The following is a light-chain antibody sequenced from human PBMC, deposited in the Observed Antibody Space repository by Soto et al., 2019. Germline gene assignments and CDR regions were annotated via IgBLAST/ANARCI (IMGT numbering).Light chain of an antibody. CDR3: CSYTLNSIWV. CDR2: EVN. CDR1: SNDVGSYNL. V-gene: IGLV2-23*02. Sequence: QSALTQPVSVSGSPVQSITISCTGTSNDVGSYNLVSWYQQHPGKAPKLMIYEVNKRPSGVSSRFSGSKSGNTASLTISGLKAEDEEDYYCCSYTLNSIWVFGGGTKLTVL. J-gene: IGLJ3*02.